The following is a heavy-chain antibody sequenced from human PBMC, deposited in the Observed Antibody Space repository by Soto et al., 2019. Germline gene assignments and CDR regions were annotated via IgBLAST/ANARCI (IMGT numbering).Heavy chain of an antibody. V-gene: IGHV4-59*01. J-gene: IGHJ6*03. D-gene: IGHD2-2*01. CDR3: ARTVVPAALYYYYYMDV. CDR1: GGSLSTYY. Sequence: PSETLSLTCTVSGGSLSTYYWSWIRQSPGKGLEWIGYIFYSGSTSYNPSLESRITISVDTSKNQFSLKLSSVTPADTAVYYCARTVVPAALYYYYYMDVWGKGTTVTVSS. CDR2: IFYSGST.